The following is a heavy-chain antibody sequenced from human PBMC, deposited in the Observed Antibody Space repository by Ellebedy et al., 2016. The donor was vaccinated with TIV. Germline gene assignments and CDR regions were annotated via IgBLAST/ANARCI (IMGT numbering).Heavy chain of an antibody. CDR1: GFTFSNYS. V-gene: IGHV3-21*01. Sequence: GGSLRLXCAASGFTFSNYSMNWVRQAPGKGLEWVSSISSSSSYIYYADSVKGRFIISRDNAKNSLYLQMNSLRAEDTAGYYCARDTSRNYDILTGYYTPYSYGMDVWGQGTTVTVSS. CDR2: ISSSSSYI. CDR3: ARDTSRNYDILTGYYTPYSYGMDV. J-gene: IGHJ6*02. D-gene: IGHD3-9*01.